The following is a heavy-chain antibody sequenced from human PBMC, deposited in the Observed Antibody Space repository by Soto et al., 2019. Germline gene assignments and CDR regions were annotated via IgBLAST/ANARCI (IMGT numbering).Heavy chain of an antibody. V-gene: IGHV3-11*05. D-gene: IGHD1-1*01. Sequence: QVQLVESGGVLVKPGGSLRLSCAASGFTFSDYYMSWIRQAPGKGLEWVSYISSTSSYTNYADSVKGRFTIPRDNAKNSLYLQMNSLRAEDTAVYYCARLLDREDYFDYWGQGTLVTVSS. CDR3: ARLLDREDYFDY. J-gene: IGHJ4*02. CDR1: GFTFSDYY. CDR2: ISSTSSYT.